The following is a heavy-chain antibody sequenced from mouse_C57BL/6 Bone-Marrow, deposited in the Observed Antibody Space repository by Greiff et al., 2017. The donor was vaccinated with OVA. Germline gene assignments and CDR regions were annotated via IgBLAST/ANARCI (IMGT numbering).Heavy chain of an antibody. CDR1: GYAFTNYL. CDR2: INPGSGGT. D-gene: IGHD2-4*01. J-gene: IGHJ2*01. CDR3: ARRQGGNYDGY. V-gene: IGHV1-54*01. Sequence: QVQLQQSGAELVRPGTSVKVSCKASGYAFTNYLIEWVKQRPGQGLEWIGVINPGSGGTNYNEKFKGKATLTADKSSSTAYMQLSSLTSEDSAVYFCARRQGGNYDGYWGQGTTLTVSS.